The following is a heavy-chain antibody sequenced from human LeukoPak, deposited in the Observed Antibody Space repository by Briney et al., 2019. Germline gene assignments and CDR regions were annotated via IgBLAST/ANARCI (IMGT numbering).Heavy chain of an antibody. D-gene: IGHD6-13*01. J-gene: IGHJ6*03. CDR1: GGIFSSYA. CDR3: ARGGAAVLTYYYYYMDV. Sequence: GASVKVSCKASGGIFSSYAISWVRQAPGQGLEWMGGIIPIFGTANYAQKFQGRVTITTDESTSTAYMELSSLRSEDTAVYYCARGGAAVLTYYYYYMDVWGKGTTVTVSS. V-gene: IGHV1-69*05. CDR2: IIPIFGTA.